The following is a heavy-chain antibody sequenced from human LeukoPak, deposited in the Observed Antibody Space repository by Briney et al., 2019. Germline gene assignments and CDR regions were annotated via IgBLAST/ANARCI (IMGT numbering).Heavy chain of an antibody. CDR2: ISWHSVNL. D-gene: IGHD5-12*01. V-gene: IGHV3-9*01. Sequence: GGSLRLSCAASGFKFDECAMHWVRQAPGKGLEWVSSISWHSVNLAYADSVKGRFTISRDNAKNSLYLEMNSLRDEDTALYYCAKDVDIVATIPHFWGQGTLVTVSS. J-gene: IGHJ4*02. CDR1: GFKFDECA. CDR3: AKDVDIVATIPHF.